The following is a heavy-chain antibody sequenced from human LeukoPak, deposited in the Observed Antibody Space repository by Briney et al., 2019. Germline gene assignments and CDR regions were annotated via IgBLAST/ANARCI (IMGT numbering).Heavy chain of an antibody. D-gene: IGHD1-26*01. CDR1: GFSFSNYW. J-gene: IGHJ4*02. CDR3: ARGDGGSLDY. V-gene: IGHV3-7*04. Sequence: PGGSLRLSCAASGFSFSNYWMAWVRQAPGKWLERVANIKKDGSVKTYVDSVKGRFTISRDNAKNSLYLQLNSLRDDDTAVYFCARGDGGSLDYWGQGTLVTVFS. CDR2: IKKDGSVK.